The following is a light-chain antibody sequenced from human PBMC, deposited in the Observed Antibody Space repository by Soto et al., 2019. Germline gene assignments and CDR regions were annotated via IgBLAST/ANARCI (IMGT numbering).Light chain of an antibody. CDR3: QQYETSPFT. J-gene: IGKJ4*01. V-gene: IGKV3-20*01. CDR2: GAS. CDR1: QSVDSSH. Sequence: EIVLTQSPGTLSLSPGERATLSCRASQSVDSSHLAWYQHRPGRAPRLLVYGASRRATGVPDRSSGSGSGTHFTLSIRRLESEDFAVYYCQQYETSPFTFGGGTKV.